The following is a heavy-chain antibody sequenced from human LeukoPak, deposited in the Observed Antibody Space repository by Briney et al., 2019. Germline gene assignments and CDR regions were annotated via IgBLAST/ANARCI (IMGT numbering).Heavy chain of an antibody. CDR3: AKGTGYCSSTSCRNWFDP. D-gene: IGHD2-2*01. CDR2: ISGSGGST. Sequence: GGSLRLSCAASGFTFSSYAMSWVRQAPGKGLEWVSVISGSGGSTYYADSVKGRFTISRDNSKNTMFLQMNSLRAEDTAVYYCAKGTGYCSSTSCRNWFDPWGQGTLVTVSS. V-gene: IGHV3-23*01. CDR1: GFTFSSYA. J-gene: IGHJ5*02.